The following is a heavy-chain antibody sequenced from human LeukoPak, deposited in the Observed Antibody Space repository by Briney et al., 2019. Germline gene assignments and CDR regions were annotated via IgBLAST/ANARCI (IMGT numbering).Heavy chain of an antibody. D-gene: IGHD3-22*01. Sequence: GGSLRLSCAASGFTFSSYAMSWVRQAPGKGLEWVSAISGSGGSTYYADSVKGRFTISRDNSKNTLYLQMNSLRAEDTAVYYCAKTSYYDSSGYPQLDYWGQGTLVTVSS. V-gene: IGHV3-23*01. CDR3: AKTSYYDSSGYPQLDY. CDR1: GFTFSSYA. CDR2: ISGSGGST. J-gene: IGHJ4*02.